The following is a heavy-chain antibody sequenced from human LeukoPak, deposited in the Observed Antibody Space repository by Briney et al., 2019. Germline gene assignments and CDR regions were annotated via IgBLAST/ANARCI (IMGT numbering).Heavy chain of an antibody. Sequence: GGSLRLSCAASGFTFSSTSMSWVRQAPGKGLEWVAVTVGGGDGTYYADSVKGRFTISRDNSRNTMYLQMNSLRVEDTAVYYCVKDYQVGNSPAFGDYWGQGTLVTISS. D-gene: IGHD1-26*01. CDR3: VKDYQVGNSPAFGDY. CDR1: GFTFSSTS. CDR2: TVGGGDGT. V-gene: IGHV3-23*01. J-gene: IGHJ4*02.